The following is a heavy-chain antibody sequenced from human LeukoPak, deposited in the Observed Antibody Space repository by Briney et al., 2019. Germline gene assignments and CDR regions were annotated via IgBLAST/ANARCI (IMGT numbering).Heavy chain of an antibody. V-gene: IGHV1-69*01. J-gene: IGHJ4*02. D-gene: IGHD3-22*01. CDR2: IIPIFGTA. CDR1: GGTFSSYA. CDR3: ARRSDSSGYPYYFDY. Sequence: SVKLSCKASGGTFSSYAISWVRQAPGQGLEWMGGIIPIFGTANYAQKFQGRVTITADESTNTAYMELSSLRSEDTAVYYCARRSDSSGYPYYFDYWGQGTLVTVSS.